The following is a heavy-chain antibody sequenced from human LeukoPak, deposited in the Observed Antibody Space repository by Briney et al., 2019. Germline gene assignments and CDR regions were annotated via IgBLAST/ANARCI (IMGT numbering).Heavy chain of an antibody. J-gene: IGHJ5*02. Sequence: SETLSLTCTVSGGSISSGGYYWSWIRQHPGKGLGWIGYIYYSGSTYYNPSLKSRVTISVDTSKNQFSLKLSSVTAADTAVYYCARQLWDNWFDPWGQGTLVTVSS. V-gene: IGHV4-31*03. CDR1: GGSISSGGYY. CDR3: ARQLWDNWFDP. CDR2: IYYSGST. D-gene: IGHD5-18*01.